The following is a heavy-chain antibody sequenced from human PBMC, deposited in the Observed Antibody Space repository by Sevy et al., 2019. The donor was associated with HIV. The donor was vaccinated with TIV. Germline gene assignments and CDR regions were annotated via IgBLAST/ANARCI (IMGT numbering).Heavy chain of an antibody. CDR2: ISSSGSTI. CDR3: ARDIHPDYYVSSGYYHHAFDI. CDR1: GFTFSDYY. V-gene: IGHV3-11*01. D-gene: IGHD3-22*01. Sequence: GGSLRLSCAASGFTFSDYYMSWIRQAPGKGLEWVSYISSSGSTIYYADSVKGRFTISRDNAKNSLYLQMNSLRAEDTAVYYCARDIHPDYYVSSGYYHHAFDIWGQGTMVTVSS. J-gene: IGHJ3*02.